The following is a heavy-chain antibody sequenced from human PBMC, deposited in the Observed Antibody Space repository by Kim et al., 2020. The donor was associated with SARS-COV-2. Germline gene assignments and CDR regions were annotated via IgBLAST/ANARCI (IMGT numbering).Heavy chain of an antibody. J-gene: IGHJ4*02. CDR2: ISSSSSYI. CDR1: GFTFSSYS. Sequence: GGSLRLSCAASGFTFSSYSMNWVRQAPGKGLEWVSSISSSSSYIYYADSVKGRFTISRDNAKNSLYLQMNSLRAEDTAVYYCARDPPYCSSTSCYAQNVNFDYWGQGTLVTVSS. D-gene: IGHD2-2*01. V-gene: IGHV3-21*01. CDR3: ARDPPYCSSTSCYAQNVNFDY.